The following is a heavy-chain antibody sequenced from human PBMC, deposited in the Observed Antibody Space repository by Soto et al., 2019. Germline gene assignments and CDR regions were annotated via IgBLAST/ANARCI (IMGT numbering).Heavy chain of an antibody. CDR3: ANSRVEWLLYFAY. D-gene: IGHD3-3*01. V-gene: IGHV3-23*01. Sequence: EVQLLESGGGLVQPGGSLRLSCAASGFTFSSYAMSWVRQAPGKGLEWVSAISGSGGSTYYADSVKGRFTISRDNSKNTLYLQMNSLRAEDTAVYYWANSRVEWLLYFAYWGQGTLVTVSS. CDR1: GFTFSSYA. J-gene: IGHJ4*02. CDR2: ISGSGGST.